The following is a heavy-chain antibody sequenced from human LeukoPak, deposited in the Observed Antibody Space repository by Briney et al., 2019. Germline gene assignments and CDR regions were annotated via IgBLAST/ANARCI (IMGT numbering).Heavy chain of an antibody. CDR3: AKGWRHIVATIGEYFDY. CDR1: GFTFSSYG. V-gene: IGHV3-30*02. CDR2: IRYDGSNK. J-gene: IGHJ4*02. D-gene: IGHD5-12*01. Sequence: PGGSLRLSCAASGFTFSSYGMHWVRQAPGKGLEWVAFIRYDGSNKYYADSVKGRFTISRDNSKNTLYLQMNSLRAEDTAVYYCAKGWRHIVATIGEYFDYWGQGTLVTVSS.